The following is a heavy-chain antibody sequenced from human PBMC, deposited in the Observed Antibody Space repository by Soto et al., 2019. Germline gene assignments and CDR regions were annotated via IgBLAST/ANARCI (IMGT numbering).Heavy chain of an antibody. CDR2: ICSGGST. CDR1: GFTVSSNY. CDR3: ARDYAQLPYYYYGMDV. D-gene: IGHD2-2*01. J-gene: IGHJ6*02. Sequence: GGSLRLSCAASGFTVSSNYMSWVRQAPGKGLEWVSVICSGGSTYYADSVKGRFTISRDNSKNTLYLQMNSLRAEDTAVYYCARDYAQLPYYYYGMDVWGQGTTVTVSS. V-gene: IGHV3-53*01.